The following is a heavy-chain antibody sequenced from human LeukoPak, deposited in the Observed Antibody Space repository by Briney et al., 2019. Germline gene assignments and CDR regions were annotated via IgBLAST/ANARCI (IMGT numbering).Heavy chain of an antibody. V-gene: IGHV1-69*13. D-gene: IGHD3-10*01. CDR1: GGTFSSYA. J-gene: IGHJ6*02. Sequence: SVKVSCKASGGTFSSYAISWVRQAPGQGLEWMGGIIPIFGTANYAQKFQGRVTITADESTSTAYMELSGLRSEDTAVYYCARWGEAVIRIPRGGNYYYGMDVWGQGTTVTVSS. CDR2: IIPIFGTA. CDR3: ARWGEAVIRIPRGGNYYYGMDV.